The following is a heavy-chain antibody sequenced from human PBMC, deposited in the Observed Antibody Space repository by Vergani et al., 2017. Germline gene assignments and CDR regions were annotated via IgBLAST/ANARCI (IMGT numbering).Heavy chain of an antibody. V-gene: IGHV3-9*01. CDR3: TKGSVYYHDSAGHGYDPYTGFDL. CDR1: GITFWKIG. CDR2: ISWNSGAV. J-gene: IGHJ3*01. Sequence: EVDLVESGGGLAQPGGSLRLSCEASGITFWKIGMYWVRQGPGKGLEWVSGISWNSGAVDYADSVRGRFTISRDNAKNSLFLEMNSLRFEDTAVYFCTKGSVYYHDSAGHGYDPYTGFDLWGQGTLVTVSS. D-gene: IGHD5-12*01.